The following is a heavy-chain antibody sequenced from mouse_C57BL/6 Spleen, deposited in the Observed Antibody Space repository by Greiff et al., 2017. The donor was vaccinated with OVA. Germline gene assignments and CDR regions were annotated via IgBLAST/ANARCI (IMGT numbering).Heavy chain of an antibody. CDR3: ARGNYGSSYCDY. CDR1: GYTFTDYY. J-gene: IGHJ2*01. V-gene: IGHV1-26*01. CDR2: INPNNGGT. D-gene: IGHD1-1*01. Sequence: EVQLQQSGPELVKPGASVKISCKASGYTFTDYYMNWVKQSHGKSLEWIGDINPNNGGTSYNQKFKGKATLTVDKSSSTAYMELRSLTSEDSAVYYCARGNYGSSYCDYWGQGTTLTVSS.